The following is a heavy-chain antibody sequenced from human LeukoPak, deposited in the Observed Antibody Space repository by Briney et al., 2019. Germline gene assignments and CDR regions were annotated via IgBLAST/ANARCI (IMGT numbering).Heavy chain of an antibody. Sequence: GGSLRLSCAASGFTFSSYAMSWVRQAPGKGLEWVSGISGSGDNTYYADSVKGRFTISRDNPKNTLYVQVNSLGTEDTAAYYCAKGSYYDSSGSFYFDYWGRETLVTVSS. CDR1: GFTFSSYA. V-gene: IGHV3-23*01. D-gene: IGHD3-22*01. CDR3: AKGSYYDSSGSFYFDY. J-gene: IGHJ4*02. CDR2: ISGSGDNT.